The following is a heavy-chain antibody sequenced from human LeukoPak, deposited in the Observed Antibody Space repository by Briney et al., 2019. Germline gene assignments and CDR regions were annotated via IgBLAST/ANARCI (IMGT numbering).Heavy chain of an antibody. CDR3: ARGRYYYDSSGRTHYFDY. Sequence: PWETLSLTCAVYGGSFSGYYWSWIRQPPGKGLEWIGEINHSGSTNYNPSLKSRVTISVDTSKNQFSLKLSSVTAADTAVYYCARGRYYYDSSGRTHYFDYWGQGTLVTVSS. D-gene: IGHD3-22*01. V-gene: IGHV4-34*01. CDR2: INHSGST. CDR1: GGSFSGYY. J-gene: IGHJ4*02.